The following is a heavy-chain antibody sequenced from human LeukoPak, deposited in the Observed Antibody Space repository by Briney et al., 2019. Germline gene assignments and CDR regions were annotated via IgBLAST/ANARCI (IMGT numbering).Heavy chain of an antibody. D-gene: IGHD2-15*01. CDR1: GGSINSGSYF. CDR3: ARQPPGGWFTPGYYYMDV. V-gene: IGHV4-61*02. J-gene: IGHJ6*03. CDR2: IYTSENT. Sequence: PSETLSLTCTVSGGSINSGSYFWSWIRQPAGKGLEWIGRIYTSENTNYNPSLKSRVTISVDTSKNQFSLKLSSVTAADTAVYYCARQPPGGWFTPGYYYMDVWGKGTTVTISS.